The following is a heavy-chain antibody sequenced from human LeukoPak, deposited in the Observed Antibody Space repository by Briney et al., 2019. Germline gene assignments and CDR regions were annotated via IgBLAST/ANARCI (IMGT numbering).Heavy chain of an antibody. J-gene: IGHJ6*03. V-gene: IGHV3-21*01. Sequence: NAGGSLRLSCAASGFTFSSYSMNWVRQAPGKGLEWVSSISSSSSYIYYADSVKGRFTISRDNAKNSLYLQMNSLRAEDTAVYYCASKSYYYYYMDVWGKGTTVTVSS. CDR1: GFTFSSYS. CDR3: ASKSYYYYYMDV. CDR2: ISSSSSYI.